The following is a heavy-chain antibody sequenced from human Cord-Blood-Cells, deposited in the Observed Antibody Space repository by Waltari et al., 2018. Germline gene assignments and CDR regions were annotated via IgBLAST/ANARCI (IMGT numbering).Heavy chain of an antibody. V-gene: IGHV1-2*02. CDR1: GYTFTGYY. Sequence: QVQLVQSGAEVKKPGASVKVSCKASGYTFTGYYMHWVRQAPGQGLEWMGRINPKSGGTNYAQKFQGRVTMTRDTSISTADMELSRLRSDDTAVYYCARGGNHDAFDIWGQGTMVTVSS. CDR2: INPKSGGT. CDR3: ARGGNHDAFDI. J-gene: IGHJ3*02. D-gene: IGHD3-16*01.